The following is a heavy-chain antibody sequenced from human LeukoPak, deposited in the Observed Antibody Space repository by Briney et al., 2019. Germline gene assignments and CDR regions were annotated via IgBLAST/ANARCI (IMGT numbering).Heavy chain of an antibody. Sequence: PSETLSLTCAVYGGSFSGYYWSWIRQPPGKGXXXXXEINHSGSTNYSPSLKSRVTISVDTSKNQFSLKLSSVTAADTAVYYCARGRYSSGWYTGVNYWGQGTLVTVSS. V-gene: IGHV4-34*01. CDR1: GGSFSGYY. CDR2: INHSGST. CDR3: ARGRYSSGWYTGVNY. J-gene: IGHJ4*02. D-gene: IGHD6-19*01.